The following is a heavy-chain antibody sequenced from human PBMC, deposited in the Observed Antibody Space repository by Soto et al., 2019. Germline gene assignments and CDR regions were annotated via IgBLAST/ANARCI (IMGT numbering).Heavy chain of an antibody. CDR1: GVSIRSNY. V-gene: IGHV4-59*01. D-gene: IGHD3-3*01. CDR2: SYFTGTT. J-gene: IGHJ5*02. CDR3: ARGDGYYDLWSGFFDP. Sequence: QILLQESGPGLVKPSETLSLTCSVSGVSIRSNYWTWVRQSPGKGLEWIGYSYFTGTTNYNPSLKSRVSTSLDTSKNQVSLKLNSMTAADTAVYYCARGDGYYDLWSGFFDPWGQGILVTVSS.